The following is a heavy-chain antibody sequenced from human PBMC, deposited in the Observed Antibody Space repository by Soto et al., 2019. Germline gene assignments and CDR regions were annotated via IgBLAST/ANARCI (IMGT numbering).Heavy chain of an antibody. CDR2: INPNSGGT. J-gene: IGHJ3*02. V-gene: IGHV1-2*04. CDR3: ARDEGGSSHAFDI. D-gene: IGHD3-16*01. CDR1: GYTFTGYY. Sequence: QVQLVQSGAEVKKPGASVKVSCKASGYTFTGYYMHWVRQAPGQGLEWMGWINPNSGGTNYAQKFQCWVTMTRDTSISTAYMELSRLRSDDTAVYYCARDEGGSSHAFDIWGQETMVTVSS.